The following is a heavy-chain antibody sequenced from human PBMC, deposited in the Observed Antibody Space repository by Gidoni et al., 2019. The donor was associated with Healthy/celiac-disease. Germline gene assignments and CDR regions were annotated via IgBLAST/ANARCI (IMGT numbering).Heavy chain of an antibody. D-gene: IGHD5-18*01. J-gene: IGHJ4*02. CDR3: ARGYSSASEGYFFDY. Sequence: QVQLVQSGAEVKKPGASVKVSCKASGYTFTSYAMHWVRQAPGQRLEWMGWINAGNGNTKYSQTFQGRVTITRDTSASTVYLELSRLRSEDTAVYYCARGYSSASEGYFFDYWGQGTLVTVSS. CDR2: INAGNGNT. CDR1: GYTFTSYA. V-gene: IGHV1-3*01.